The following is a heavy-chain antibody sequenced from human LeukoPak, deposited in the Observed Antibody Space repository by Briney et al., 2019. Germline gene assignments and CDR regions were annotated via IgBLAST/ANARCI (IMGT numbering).Heavy chain of an antibody. V-gene: IGHV3-21*01. Sequence: GGSLRLSCAASGFTFGSYNMNWVRQAPGKGLEWVSSISSSSSYIYYADSVKGRFTISRDNAKNSLYLQMNSLRADDTAVYYCARVSGLGYCSGGSCLEVGYWGQGTLVTVSS. J-gene: IGHJ4*02. D-gene: IGHD2-15*01. CDR3: ARVSGLGYCSGGSCLEVGY. CDR1: GFTFGSYN. CDR2: ISSSSSYI.